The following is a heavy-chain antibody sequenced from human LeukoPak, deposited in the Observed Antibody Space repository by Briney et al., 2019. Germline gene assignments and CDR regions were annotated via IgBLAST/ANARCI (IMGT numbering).Heavy chain of an antibody. CDR1: GGSISSYY. J-gene: IGHJ3*02. Sequence: RSSETLSLTCTVSGGSISSYYWSWIRQPPGKGLEWIGYIYYSGSTNYNPSLKSRVTISVDTSKNQFSLKLSSVTAADTAAYYCARHATRDAFDIWGQGTMVTVSS. CDR3: ARHATRDAFDI. V-gene: IGHV4-59*08. CDR2: IYYSGST.